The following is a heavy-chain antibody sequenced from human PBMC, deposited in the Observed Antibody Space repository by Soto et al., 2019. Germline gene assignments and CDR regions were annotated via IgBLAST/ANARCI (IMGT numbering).Heavy chain of an antibody. CDR1: GYSFTIYW. D-gene: IGHD2-8*01. CDR3: AXTGYCTNGVCYTRYYFDY. Sequence: GESLKISCKGSGYSFTIYWIGWVRQMPGKGLEWMGIIYPGDSDTRYSPSFQGQVTISADKSISTAYLQWSSLKASDTAMYYCAXTGYCTNGVCYTRYYFDYWGQGTLVTVS. CDR2: IYPGDSDT. V-gene: IGHV5-51*01. J-gene: IGHJ4*02.